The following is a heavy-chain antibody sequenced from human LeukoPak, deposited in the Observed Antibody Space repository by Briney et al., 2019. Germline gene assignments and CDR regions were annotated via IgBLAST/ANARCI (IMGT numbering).Heavy chain of an antibody. CDR1: GFTFSTYG. J-gene: IGHJ3*01. CDR2: ISYSDTAK. V-gene: IGHV3-48*02. D-gene: IGHD3-22*01. Sequence: PGGSLRLSCAASGFTFSTYGMSWVRQAPGKGLEWLSYISYSDTAKYYADSVKGRFTISRDNDENSLHLQMNSLRDEDTAVYYCARYFDRSGFYRDAFDVWGQGTMATVSS. CDR3: ARYFDRSGFYRDAFDV.